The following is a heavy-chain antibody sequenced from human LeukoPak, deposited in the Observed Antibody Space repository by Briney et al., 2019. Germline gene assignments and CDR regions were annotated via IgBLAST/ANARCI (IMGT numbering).Heavy chain of an antibody. J-gene: IGHJ4*02. D-gene: IGHD3-9*01. CDR1: GGTFSSYA. Sequence: SVKVSCKASGGTFSSYAISWVRQAPGQGLEWMGRIIPIFGTANYAQKSQGRVTITTDESTSTAYMELSSLRSEDTAVYYCARVSDRYDILTGYRHHYFDYWGQGTLVTVSS. V-gene: IGHV1-69*05. CDR2: IIPIFGTA. CDR3: ARVSDRYDILTGYRHHYFDY.